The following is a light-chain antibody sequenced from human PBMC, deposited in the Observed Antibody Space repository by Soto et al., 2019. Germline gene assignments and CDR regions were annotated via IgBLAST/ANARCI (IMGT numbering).Light chain of an antibody. Sequence: EIFLTQSPVTLSVSGGETATLSCRVSQYIGSNLAWYQQKPGQAPGLLIYGASTRATGIPARFSGFGSGTEFTLTISSLQSEDFAVYYCEQYNNWPIAFGQGTRLEIK. V-gene: IGKV3-15*01. CDR3: EQYNNWPIA. CDR1: QYIGSN. J-gene: IGKJ5*01. CDR2: GAS.